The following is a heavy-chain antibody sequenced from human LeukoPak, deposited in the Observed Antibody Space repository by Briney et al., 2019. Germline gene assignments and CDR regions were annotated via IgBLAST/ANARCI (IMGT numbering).Heavy chain of an antibody. Sequence: GGSLRLSCEAAGFSFRDYPMGWVRRASGKRLEWVSGISAGADVIFYADPVKGRFTISRDNAKNTLYLQMNSLRAEDTAVYYCARGGGLAVDSWGQGTLVTVSS. CDR3: ARGGGLAVDS. D-gene: IGHD3-16*01. J-gene: IGHJ4*02. V-gene: IGHV3-23*01. CDR1: GFSFRDYP. CDR2: ISAGADVI.